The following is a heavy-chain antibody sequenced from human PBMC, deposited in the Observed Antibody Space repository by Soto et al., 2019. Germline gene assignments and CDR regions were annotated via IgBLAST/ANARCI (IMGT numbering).Heavy chain of an antibody. CDR3: AKVIGSGDILTGYYSAAVPYYYYGMDV. Sequence: GGSLRLSCATSGFTFSSYGMHWVRQAPGKGLEWVAVISYDGSNKYYADSVKGRFTISRDNSKNTLYLQMNSLRAEDTAVYYCAKVIGSGDILTGYYSAAVPYYYYGMDVWGQGTTVTVSS. CDR1: GFTFSSYG. D-gene: IGHD3-9*01. V-gene: IGHV3-30*18. CDR2: ISYDGSNK. J-gene: IGHJ6*02.